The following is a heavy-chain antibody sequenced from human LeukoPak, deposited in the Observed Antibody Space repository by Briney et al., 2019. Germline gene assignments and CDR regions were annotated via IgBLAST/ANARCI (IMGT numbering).Heavy chain of an antibody. D-gene: IGHD1-26*01. CDR1: GFTFSSYD. CDR3: AKIAETSGTYGQGFDY. J-gene: IGHJ4*02. Sequence: PGGSLRLSCAASGFTFSSYDMSWVRQAPGKGLEWVSAISGSGDSTYYADSVKGRFTISRDNSKNTLYLQMNSLRVEDTAVYYCAKIAETSGTYGQGFDYWGQGTLVTVSS. CDR2: ISGSGDST. V-gene: IGHV3-23*01.